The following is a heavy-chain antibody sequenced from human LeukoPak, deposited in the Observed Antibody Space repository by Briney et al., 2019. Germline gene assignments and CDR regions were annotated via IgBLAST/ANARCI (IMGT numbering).Heavy chain of an antibody. CDR1: GFTFSDYS. V-gene: IGHV3-11*04. CDR3: ARSKYYDTSAYYYAADY. J-gene: IGHJ4*02. Sequence: GGSLRLSCAGSGFTFSDYSINWVRQAPGMGLEWVSNISISATTIYYADSVRGRFTISRDNAKNSVYLQMNSLRAEDTAVYYCARSKYYDTSAYYYAADYWGQGTLVTVSS. CDR2: ISISATTI. D-gene: IGHD3-22*01.